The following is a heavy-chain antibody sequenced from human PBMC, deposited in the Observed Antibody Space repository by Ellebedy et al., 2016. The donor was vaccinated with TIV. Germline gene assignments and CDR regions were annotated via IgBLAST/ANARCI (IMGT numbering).Heavy chain of an antibody. D-gene: IGHD6-13*01. Sequence: MPSETLSLTCAISGDSVSSNSAGWNWIRQSPSRGLEWLGRTYYRSKWYNDYAVSVKSRIIINPDTSKNQFSLQLNSVTPEDTAVYYCARRSSRNVIDVWGQGTTVTVSS. V-gene: IGHV6-1*01. CDR2: TYYRSKWYN. J-gene: IGHJ6*02. CDR3: ARRSSRNVIDV. CDR1: GDSVSSNSAG.